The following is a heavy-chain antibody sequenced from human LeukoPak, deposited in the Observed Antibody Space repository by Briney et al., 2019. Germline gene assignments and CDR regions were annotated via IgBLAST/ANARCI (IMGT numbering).Heavy chain of an antibody. V-gene: IGHV4-34*01. CDR1: GGSFSGYY. CDR3: AKQEPKTGTTD. J-gene: IGHJ4*02. CDR2: INHSGST. Sequence: SETLSLTCAVYGGSFSGYYWSWIRRPPGKGLEWIGEINHSGSTNYNPSLKSRVTISVDTSKNQFSLKLSSVTAADTAVYYCAKQEPKTGTTDWGQGTLVTVSS. D-gene: IGHD1-7*01.